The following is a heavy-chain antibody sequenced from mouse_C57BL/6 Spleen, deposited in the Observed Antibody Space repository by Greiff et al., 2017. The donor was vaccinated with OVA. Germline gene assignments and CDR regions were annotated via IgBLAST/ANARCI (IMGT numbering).Heavy chain of an antibody. V-gene: IGHV14-2*01. CDR2: IDPEDGET. Sequence: VQLQQSGAELVKPGASVKGAVAASGFNIKDYYMHWVKQRTEQGLEWIGRIDPEDGETKYAPKFQGKATITADTSSNTAYLQLSSLTSEDTAVYYCARGELTVVADYWGQGTTLTVSS. D-gene: IGHD1-1*01. CDR1: GFNIKDYY. CDR3: ARGELTVVADY. J-gene: IGHJ2*01.